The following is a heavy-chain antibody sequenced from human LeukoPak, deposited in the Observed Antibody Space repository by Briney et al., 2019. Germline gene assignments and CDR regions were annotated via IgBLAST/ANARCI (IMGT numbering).Heavy chain of an antibody. CDR3: ARTPRDRLPPYYFDY. D-gene: IGHD2-2*01. CDR2: IYSSGST. J-gene: IGHJ4*02. CDR1: GASTSSGTYY. Sequence: PSETLSLTCTVSGASTSSGTYYWGWIRQPPGKGLEWIGYIYSSGSTYYSPSLKSRLTISVDTSKNQFSLQLRSVTAADTAVYYCARTPRDRLPPYYFDYWGQGALVTVSS. V-gene: IGHV4-39*01.